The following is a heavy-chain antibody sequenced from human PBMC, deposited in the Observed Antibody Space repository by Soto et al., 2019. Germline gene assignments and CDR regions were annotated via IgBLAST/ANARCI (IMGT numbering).Heavy chain of an antibody. D-gene: IGHD2-15*01. CDR2: MNPNSGNT. V-gene: IGHV1-8*01. CDR3: ARGHEPYYCSGGSCCTSDS. Sequence: QVQLVQSGAEVKKPGASVKVSCKASGYTFTSYDINWVRQATGQGLGWMGWMNPNSGNTGYAQKYQCRVTVTRNTSISTAYMELSGLRSEDTAVYYCARGHEPYYCSGGSCCTSDSWGQGTMVTVSS. J-gene: IGHJ4*02. CDR1: GYTFTSYD.